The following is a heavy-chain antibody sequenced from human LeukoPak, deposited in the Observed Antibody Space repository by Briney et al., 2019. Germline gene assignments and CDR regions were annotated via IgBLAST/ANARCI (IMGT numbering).Heavy chain of an antibody. V-gene: IGHV3-11*01. Sequence: KPGGSLRLSCATSGFPFSDSYMSWIRQAPGKGLEWVSYISSSATTIYYADSVRGRFTVSRDNAKNSLYLQMNNLRAEDTAVYYCTRDRWGKYYFDYWGQGTLVTVSS. CDR1: GFPFSDSY. CDR2: ISSSATTI. CDR3: TRDRWGKYYFDY. D-gene: IGHD7-27*01. J-gene: IGHJ4*02.